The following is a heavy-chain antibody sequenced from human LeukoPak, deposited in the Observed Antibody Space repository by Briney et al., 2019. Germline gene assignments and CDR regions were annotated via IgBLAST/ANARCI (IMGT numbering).Heavy chain of an antibody. CDR3: ASSYDILTSYGMDG. J-gene: IGHJ6*02. Sequence: PSETLSLTCAVSGGSFSGYYWSWIRQPPGKGLEWIGEINHSGSTNYNPSLKSRVTISVDTSKNQFSLKLSSVTAADTAVYYCASSYDILTSYGMDGGGQGTTVTVS. CDR1: GGSFSGYY. CDR2: INHSGST. V-gene: IGHV4-34*01. D-gene: IGHD3-9*01.